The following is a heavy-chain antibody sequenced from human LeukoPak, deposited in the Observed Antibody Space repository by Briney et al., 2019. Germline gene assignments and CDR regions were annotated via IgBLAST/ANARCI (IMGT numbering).Heavy chain of an antibody. CDR1: GFTFDDYG. Sequence: PGGSLRLSCAASGFTFDDYGMSWGRQAPGKGLEWVSGINWNGGSTGYADSVKGRFTISRDNAKNSLYLQMNSLRAEDTALYYCARMYYYDSSGYLDYWGQGTLVTVSS. D-gene: IGHD3-22*01. CDR2: INWNGGST. J-gene: IGHJ4*02. V-gene: IGHV3-20*04. CDR3: ARMYYYDSSGYLDY.